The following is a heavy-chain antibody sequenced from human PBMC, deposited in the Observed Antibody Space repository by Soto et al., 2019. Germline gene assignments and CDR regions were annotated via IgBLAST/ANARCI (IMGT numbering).Heavy chain of an antibody. CDR2: ISTNTGHT. J-gene: IGHJ5*02. CDR1: GYTFTNYG. V-gene: IGHV1-18*04. D-gene: IGHD3-16*02. CDR3: AREEYRQVDH. Sequence: QVQLVQSGAEVKKPGASVKVSCEASGYTFTNYGISWVRQAPGQGLEWMGWISTNTGHTDYARNLRGRVTMTTNASTTTAYMELRSLTSDDTAIYFCAREEYRQVDHWGQGTLVTVSS.